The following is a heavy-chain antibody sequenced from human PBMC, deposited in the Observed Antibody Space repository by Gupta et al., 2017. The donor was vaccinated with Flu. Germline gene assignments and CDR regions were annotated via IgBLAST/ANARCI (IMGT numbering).Heavy chain of an antibody. CDR3: TRGDGCDAFDL. J-gene: IGHJ3*01. Sequence: WGRRAAGWFVDWLSYNWGSRKHISYAYSLRARFTIYRDNAKISVFLQMTILRADDTAVYWCTRGDGCDAFDLWGQGTLVTVSP. D-gene: IGHD6-19*01. V-gene: IGHV3-21*01. CDR2: NWGSRKHI.